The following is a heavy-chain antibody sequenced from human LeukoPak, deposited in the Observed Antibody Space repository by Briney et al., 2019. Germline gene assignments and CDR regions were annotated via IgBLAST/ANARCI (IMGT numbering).Heavy chain of an antibody. CDR2: IYYSGST. CDR1: SESFSGYF. D-gene: IGHD2-2*01. J-gene: IGHJ4*02. CDR3: ARGGYCSSTSCYVFDY. Sequence: SETLSLTCAIYSESFSGYFWSWIRQPPGKGLEWIGYIYYSGSTNYNPSLKSRVTISVDTSKNQFSLKLSSVTAADTAVYYCARGGYCSSTSCYVFDYWGQGTLVTVSS. V-gene: IGHV4-59*01.